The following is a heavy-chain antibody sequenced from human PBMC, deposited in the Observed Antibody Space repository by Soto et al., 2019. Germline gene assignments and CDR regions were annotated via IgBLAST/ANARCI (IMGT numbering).Heavy chain of an antibody. D-gene: IGHD6-13*01. V-gene: IGHV4-34*01. J-gene: IGHJ4*02. CDR3: ASSGSYSTTFDY. CDR1: GGSFSGYY. CDR2: INHSGST. Sequence: QVQLQQWGAGLLKPSETLSLTCAVYGGSFSGYYWSWIRQPPGKGLEWIGEINHSGSTNYNPSLKRRVTISVDTSKNQFSLKLSSVTAADTAVYYCASSGSYSTTFDYWGQGTLVTVSS.